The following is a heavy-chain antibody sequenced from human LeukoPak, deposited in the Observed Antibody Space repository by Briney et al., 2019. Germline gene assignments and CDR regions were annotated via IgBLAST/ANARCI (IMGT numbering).Heavy chain of an antibody. CDR1: GVTIKDYA. Sequence: PGGSLRLSCAASGVTIKDYAMHWVRQVPGKGLEWVWSISWNSVTTVYADFEMGGFTIFRVNARNYLYLQMISLATEAVAFFFCAKDIGGGRLLPPFDVFDLWARGTRVTVSS. V-gene: IGHV3-9*03. D-gene: IGHD3-16*01. CDR3: AKDIGGGRLLPPFDVFDL. J-gene: IGHJ3*01. CDR2: ISWNSVTT.